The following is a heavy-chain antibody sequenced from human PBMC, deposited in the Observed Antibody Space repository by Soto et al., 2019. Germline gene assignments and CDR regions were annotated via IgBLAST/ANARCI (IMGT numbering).Heavy chain of an antibody. J-gene: IGHJ6*02. V-gene: IGHV1-69*01. D-gene: IGHD3-3*01. CDR2: IIPIFGTA. CDR1: GGTFSSYA. Sequence: QVQLVQSGAEVKKPGSSVKVSCKASGGTFSSYAISWVRQAPGQGLEWMGGIIPIFGTANYAQKFQGRVTITADESTSTAYMELSSLRSEDTAVYYCVRDPYYDFWSGYPPRGFDYYYYGMDVWGQGTTVTVSS. CDR3: VRDPYYDFWSGYPPRGFDYYYYGMDV.